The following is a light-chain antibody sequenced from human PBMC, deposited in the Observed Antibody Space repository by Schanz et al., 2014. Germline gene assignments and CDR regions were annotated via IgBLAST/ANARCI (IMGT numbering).Light chain of an antibody. CDR1: QSFKNNY. V-gene: IGKV3-20*01. J-gene: IGKJ1*01. CDR3: QQSYSPPPT. CDR2: GAS. Sequence: EIVVTQSPGTLSLSPGERATLSCRASQSFKNNYLAWYQQTPGQAPRLLIYGASNRATSIPGRFSGSGSGTDFTLTISRLEPEDFATYYCQQSYSPPPTFGQGTTVEFK.